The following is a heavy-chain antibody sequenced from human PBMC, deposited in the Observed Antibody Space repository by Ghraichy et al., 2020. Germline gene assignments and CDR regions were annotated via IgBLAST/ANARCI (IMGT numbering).Heavy chain of an antibody. J-gene: IGHJ6*03. CDR1: GFTFSTYW. Sequence: SLNISCAASGFTFSTYWMSWVRQAPGKGLDWVATIKQDGSEKYYVDSVKGRFTISRDNAKNSLYLQMNSLRAEDTAVYYCARVGEYYCYMDVWGKGTTVTVSS. CDR2: IKQDGSEK. V-gene: IGHV3-7*03. CDR3: ARVGEYYCYMDV. D-gene: IGHD3-16*01.